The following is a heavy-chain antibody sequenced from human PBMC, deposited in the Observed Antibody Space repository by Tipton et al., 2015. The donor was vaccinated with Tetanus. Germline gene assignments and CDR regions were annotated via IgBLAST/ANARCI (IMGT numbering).Heavy chain of an antibody. J-gene: IGHJ2*01. V-gene: IGHV3-30-3*01. CDR3: ARRAYCGGDCYSPSNWYFDL. Sequence: SLRLSCAASGFTFSSYAMHWVRQAPGKGLEWVAVISYDGSNKYYADSVKGRFTISRDNSKNTLYLQMNSLRAEDTAVYYCARRAYCGGDCYSPSNWYFDLWGRGTLVTVSS. D-gene: IGHD2-21*02. CDR1: GFTFSSYA. CDR2: ISYDGSNK.